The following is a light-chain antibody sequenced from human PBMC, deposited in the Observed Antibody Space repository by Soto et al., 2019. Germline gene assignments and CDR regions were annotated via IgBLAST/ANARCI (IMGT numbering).Light chain of an antibody. V-gene: IGKV2-28*01. J-gene: IGKJ3*01. Sequence: DIVMTQSPLSLPVTPGEPASISCRSSQSLLHSNGYNYLDWYLQKPGQSPQLLIYLGSNRASGVPDRVSGSGSGTDCTLKISRVEAEDVGVYYCMQALQTPGFGPGTKVDIK. CDR1: QSLLHSNGYNY. CDR3: MQALQTPG. CDR2: LGS.